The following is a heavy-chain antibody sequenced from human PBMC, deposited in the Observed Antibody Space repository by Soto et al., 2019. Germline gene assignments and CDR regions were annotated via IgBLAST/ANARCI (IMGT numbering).Heavy chain of an antibody. D-gene: IGHD4-4*01. CDR1: GGTFSSYT. CDR3: AREYSNYGIGY. Sequence: SVKVSCKASGGTFSSYTISWVRQAPGQGLEWMGRIIPILGIANYAQKFQGRVTITADKSTSTAYMELSSLRSEDTAVYYCAREYSNYGIGYWGQGTLVTVSS. J-gene: IGHJ4*02. V-gene: IGHV1-69*04. CDR2: IIPILGIA.